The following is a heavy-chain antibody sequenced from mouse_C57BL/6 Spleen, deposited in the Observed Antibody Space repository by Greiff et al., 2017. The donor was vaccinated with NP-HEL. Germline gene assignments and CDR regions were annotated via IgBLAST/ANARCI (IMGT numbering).Heavy chain of an antibody. CDR2: IDPNSGGT. CDR1: GYTFTSYW. J-gene: IGHJ3*01. Sequence: VQLQQPGAELVKPGASVKLSCKASGYTFTSYWMHWVKQRPGRGLEWIGRIDPNSGGTKYNEKFKSKATLTVDKPSSTAYMQLSSLTSEDSAVYYCARGIYYDYDGAWFAYWGQGTLVTVSA. V-gene: IGHV1-72*01. CDR3: ARGIYYDYDGAWFAY. D-gene: IGHD2-4*01.